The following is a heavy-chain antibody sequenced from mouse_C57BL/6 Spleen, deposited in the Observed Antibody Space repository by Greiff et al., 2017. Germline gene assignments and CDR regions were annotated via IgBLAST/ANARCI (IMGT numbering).Heavy chain of an antibody. D-gene: IGHD1-1*01. J-gene: IGHJ2*01. Sequence: QVQLQQSGPELVTPGASVKISCKASGYAFSSSWMNWVKQRPGKGLEWIGRIYPGDGDTNYNGKFKGKATLTADKSSSTAYMQLSSLTSEDSAVYFCARYYGSYFDYWGQGTTLTVSS. CDR1: GYAFSSSW. CDR3: ARYYGSYFDY. CDR2: IYPGDGDT. V-gene: IGHV1-82*01.